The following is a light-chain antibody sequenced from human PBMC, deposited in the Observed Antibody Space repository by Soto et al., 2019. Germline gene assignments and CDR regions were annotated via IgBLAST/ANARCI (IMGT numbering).Light chain of an antibody. CDR3: AAWDDSLNGLV. Sequence: QSVLTQPPSVSGAPGQRVTISCTGSNSNIGAGYDVHWYQHLPGTAPKLLIYDNNQRPSGVPDRFFGSKSGTSASLAISGLQPDEESHYYCAAWDDSLNGLVFGGGTKLTVL. CDR2: DNN. V-gene: IGLV1-40*01. J-gene: IGLJ3*02. CDR1: NSNIGAGYD.